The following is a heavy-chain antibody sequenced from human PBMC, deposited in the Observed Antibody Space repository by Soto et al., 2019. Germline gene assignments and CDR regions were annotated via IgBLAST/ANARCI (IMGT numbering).Heavy chain of an antibody. V-gene: IGHV1-69*01. J-gene: IGHJ6*02. D-gene: IGHD4-4*01. Sequence: QAQLVQSGAEVKKPGSSVKVSCKASGGTFSSYAISWVRQAPGQGLEWMGGIIPIFGTANYAQKFQGRVTITADESTSTAYMELSSLRSEDTAVYYCARRNSNNTYYYYYGMDVWGQGTTVTVSS. CDR1: GGTFSSYA. CDR3: ARRNSNNTYYYYYGMDV. CDR2: IIPIFGTA.